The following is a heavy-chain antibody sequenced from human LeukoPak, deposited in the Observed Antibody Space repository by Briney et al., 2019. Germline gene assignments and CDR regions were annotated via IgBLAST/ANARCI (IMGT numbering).Heavy chain of an antibody. Sequence: PGGSLRLSCAASGFTFSSYEMNWVRQAPGKGLEWVSYISSSGSTIYYADSVKGRFTISRDNAKNSLYLQMNSLRAEDTAVYYCARDQTTYMMMSYFDYWGQGTLVTVSS. CDR3: ARDQTTYMMMSYFDY. D-gene: IGHD4-17*01. V-gene: IGHV3-48*03. J-gene: IGHJ4*02. CDR2: ISSSGSTI. CDR1: GFTFSSYE.